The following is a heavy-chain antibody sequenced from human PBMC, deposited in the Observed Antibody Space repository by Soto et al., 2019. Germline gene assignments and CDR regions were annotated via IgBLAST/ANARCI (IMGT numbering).Heavy chain of an antibody. Sequence: SVKVSCKASVGPFSSYTISCVRHTPGQGLEWMGRIIPILGIANYAQKFQGRVTITADKSTSTAYMELSSLRSEDTAVYYCARDHPGDTAMAPFDYWGQGTLVTVSS. D-gene: IGHD5-18*01. CDR3: ARDHPGDTAMAPFDY. CDR2: IIPILGIA. J-gene: IGHJ4*02. CDR1: VGPFSSYT. V-gene: IGHV1-69*04.